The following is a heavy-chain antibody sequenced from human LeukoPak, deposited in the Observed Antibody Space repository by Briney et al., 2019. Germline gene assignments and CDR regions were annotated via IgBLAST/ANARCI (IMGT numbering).Heavy chain of an antibody. CDR3: ARALYPNAGLFDY. Sequence: GGSLRLSCAASGFSFSTYWMSWVRQAPGKGLEWVANIDQDGSEKHYVDSMKGRFSISRENARNSLYLQMSSLRAEDTAVYYCARALYPNAGLFDYWGQGTLVTVSS. V-gene: IGHV3-7*01. CDR2: IDQDGSEK. D-gene: IGHD2-15*01. J-gene: IGHJ4*02. CDR1: GFSFSTYW.